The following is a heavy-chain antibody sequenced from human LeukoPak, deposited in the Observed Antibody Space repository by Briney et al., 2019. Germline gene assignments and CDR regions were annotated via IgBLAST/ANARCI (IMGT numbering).Heavy chain of an antibody. V-gene: IGHV3-48*03. Sequence: GGSLRLSCAASGFTFSRYEMNWVRQAPGMGLEWVSYISSSGSSIYYADSVKGRFTISRDNAKNLLFLQMDSLRAEDTAIYHCARSLFPFFDYWGQGSLVTVSS. D-gene: IGHD3-3*01. CDR2: ISSSGSSI. CDR3: ARSLFPFFDY. CDR1: GFTFSRYE. J-gene: IGHJ4*02.